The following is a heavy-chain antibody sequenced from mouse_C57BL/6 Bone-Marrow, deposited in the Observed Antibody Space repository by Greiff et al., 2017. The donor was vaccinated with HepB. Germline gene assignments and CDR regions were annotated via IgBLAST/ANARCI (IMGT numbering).Heavy chain of an antibody. Sequence: VQLVESGAELAKPGASVKLSCKASGYTFTSYWMHWVKQRPGQGLEWIGYINPSSGYTKYNQKFKDKATLTADKSSSTAYMQLSSLTYEDSAVYYCASLYDYDEGWFAYWGQGTLVTVSA. J-gene: IGHJ3*01. CDR3: ASLYDYDEGWFAY. V-gene: IGHV1-7*01. CDR2: INPSSGYT. D-gene: IGHD2-4*01. CDR1: GYTFTSYW.